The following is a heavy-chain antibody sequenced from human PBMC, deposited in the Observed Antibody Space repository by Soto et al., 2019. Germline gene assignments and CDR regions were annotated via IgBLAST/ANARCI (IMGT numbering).Heavy chain of an antibody. CDR2: IWYDGSNK. J-gene: IGHJ4*02. D-gene: IGHD3-3*02. CDR3: ARELGVYFDY. CDR1: GFTFSSYG. Sequence: QVQLVESGGGVVQPGRYLRLSCAASGFTFSSYGMHWVRQAPGKGLEWVAVIWYDGSNKYYADSVKGRFTIYRYNSKKTVHLQMNSLRAEDTAVYYCARELGVYFDYRGQRPLVTVS. V-gene: IGHV3-33*01.